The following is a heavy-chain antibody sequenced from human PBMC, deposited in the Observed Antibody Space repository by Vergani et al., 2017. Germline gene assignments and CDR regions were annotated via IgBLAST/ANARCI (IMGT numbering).Heavy chain of an antibody. CDR3: AKDQYDFWWGYHNWFDP. CDR2: ISGSGGST. J-gene: IGHJ5*02. D-gene: IGHD3-3*01. Sequence: EVQLLESGGGLVQPGGSLRLSCAASGFTFSSYAMSWVRQAPGKGLEWVSAISGSGGSTYYADSVKGRFTISRDNSKNTLYLQMNSLRAEGTAVYYCAKDQYDFWWGYHNWFDPWGQGTLVTVSS. CDR1: GFTFSSYA. V-gene: IGHV3-23*01.